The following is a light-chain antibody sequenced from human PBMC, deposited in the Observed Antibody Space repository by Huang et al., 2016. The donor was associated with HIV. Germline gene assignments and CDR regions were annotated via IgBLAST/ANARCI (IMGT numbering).Light chain of an antibody. Sequence: DIQMTQSPSTLSASVGDRVTITCRASQSISILLAWYQQKPGKAPNLLIYKSSNLKTWAPSRFSGRGSGTEFTLTISSLQPDDFATYFCQQYSTYSWTFGQGTKVEL. V-gene: IGKV1-5*03. CDR3: QQYSTYSWT. CDR2: KSS. CDR1: QSISIL. J-gene: IGKJ1*01.